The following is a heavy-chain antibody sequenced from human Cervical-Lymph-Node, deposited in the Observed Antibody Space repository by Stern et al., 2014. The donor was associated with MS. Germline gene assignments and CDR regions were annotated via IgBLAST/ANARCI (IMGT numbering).Heavy chain of an antibody. CDR3: ATELVDGRLGGPENSDY. V-gene: IGHV1-46*03. Sequence: VQLVQSGAEVKKPGASVKVSCKASGYTLTTYYIHWVRQAPGQGLEWIGVINASDGTSTYAQNFQGRVTMTRDTSTSTVSMKLTSLRSKDTAVFYCATELVDGRLGGPENSDYWGQGTLVTVSS. D-gene: IGHD3-9*01. CDR1: GYTLTTYY. J-gene: IGHJ4*02. CDR2: INASDGTS.